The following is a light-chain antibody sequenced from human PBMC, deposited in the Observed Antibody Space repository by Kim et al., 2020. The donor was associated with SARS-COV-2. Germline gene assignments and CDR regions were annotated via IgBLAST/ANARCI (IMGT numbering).Light chain of an antibody. V-gene: IGKV1-9*01. CDR3: QQLNSYPRLT. CDR1: QGISSY. CDR2: AAS. J-gene: IGKJ4*01. Sequence: DIQLTQSPSFLSASVGDRVTITCRASQGISSYLAWYQQKPGKAPKLLIYAASTLQSGVPSRFSGSGSGTEFTLTISSLQPEDLATYYCQQLNSYPRLTCGGGTKVDIK.